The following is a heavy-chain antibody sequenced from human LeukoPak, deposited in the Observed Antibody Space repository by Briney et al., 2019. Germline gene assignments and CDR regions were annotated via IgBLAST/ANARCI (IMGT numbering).Heavy chain of an antibody. J-gene: IGHJ4*02. V-gene: IGHV5-51*01. Sequence: GESLKISCKGSGYSFTSYWIGWVRQMPGKGLEWMGIIYPGDSDTRYSPSFQGQVTISADRSISTAYLQWSSLKASDTVMYYCATRSSGYQYYFDYWGQGTLVTVSS. CDR3: ATRSSGYQYYFDY. CDR2: IYPGDSDT. CDR1: GYSFTSYW. D-gene: IGHD3-22*01.